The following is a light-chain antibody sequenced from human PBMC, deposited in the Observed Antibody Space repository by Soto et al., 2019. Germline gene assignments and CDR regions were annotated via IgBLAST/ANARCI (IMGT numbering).Light chain of an antibody. V-gene: IGKV1-5*03. CDR2: KAS. Sequence: DIQMTQSPSTLSGSVGDRVTITCRASQTISSWLAWYQQKPGKAPKLLIYKASTLKSGVPTRFSGSGSGKYFTLTISILQPDDFATYYYQHYNSYSEAFGQGTKVELK. J-gene: IGKJ1*01. CDR1: QTISSW. CDR3: QHYNSYSEA.